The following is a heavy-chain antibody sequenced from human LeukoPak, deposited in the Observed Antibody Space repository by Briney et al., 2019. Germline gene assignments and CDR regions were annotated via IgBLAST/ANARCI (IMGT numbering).Heavy chain of an antibody. CDR3: AKDLSYGFDY. J-gene: IGHJ4*02. D-gene: IGHD5-18*01. V-gene: IGHV3-23*01. CDR2: LSGSGSST. CDR1: GFTFSSYA. Sequence: PGGSLRLSCAASGFTFSSYAMSWVRQAPGKGLEWVSALSGSGSSTYYAESVKGRFTISRDNSKSTLYLQMNSLRAEDTAVYYCAKDLSYGFDYWGQGTLVTVSS.